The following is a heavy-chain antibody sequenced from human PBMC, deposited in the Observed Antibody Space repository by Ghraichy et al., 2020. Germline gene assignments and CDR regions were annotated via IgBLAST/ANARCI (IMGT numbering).Heavy chain of an antibody. CDR1: GGSISSYY. CDR2: IYYSGST. J-gene: IGHJ6*02. V-gene: IGHV4-59*01. D-gene: IGHD4-17*01. Sequence: SQTLSLTCTVSGGSISSYYWSWIRQPPGKGLEWIGYIYYSGSTNYNPSLKSRVTISVDTSKNQFSLKLSSVTAADTAVYYCARFDYGVGNVWGQGTTVTVSS. CDR3: ARFDYGVGNV.